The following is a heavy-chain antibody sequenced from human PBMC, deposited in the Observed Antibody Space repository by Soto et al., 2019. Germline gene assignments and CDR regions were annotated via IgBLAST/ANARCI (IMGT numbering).Heavy chain of an antibody. CDR1: GGSFSGYY. CDR2: INHSGST. J-gene: IGHJ4*02. D-gene: IGHD3-10*01. CDR3: ARRTDYYGSGSYYLAGDGFDY. V-gene: IGHV4-34*01. Sequence: QVQLQQWGAGLLKPSETLSLTCAVYGGSFSGYYWSWIRQPPGKGLEWIGEINHSGSTNYNPSLKSRVTISVDTSKNQFSLKLSSVTAADTAVYYCARRTDYYGSGSYYLAGDGFDYWGQGTLVTVSS.